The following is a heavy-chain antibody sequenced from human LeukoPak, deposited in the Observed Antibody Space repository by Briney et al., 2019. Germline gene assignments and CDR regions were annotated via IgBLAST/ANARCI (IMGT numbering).Heavy chain of an antibody. CDR1: GYTFTSYD. CDR2: MNPNSGNT. V-gene: IGHV1-8*01. CDR3: ARGTVTRFLNYYYYYYMDV. Sequence: ASVKVSCKXSGYTFTSYDINWVRQATGQGLEWMGSMNPNSGNTGYAQKFQGRVTMTRNTSISTAYMELSSLRSEDTAVYYCARGTVTRFLNYYYYYYMDVWGKGTTVTVSS. J-gene: IGHJ6*03. D-gene: IGHD4-11*01.